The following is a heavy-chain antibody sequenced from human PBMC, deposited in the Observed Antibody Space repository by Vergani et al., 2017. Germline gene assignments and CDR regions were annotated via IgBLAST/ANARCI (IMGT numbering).Heavy chain of an antibody. CDR1: EFTFSNYA. CDR2: ISGSGVSA. J-gene: IGHJ4*02. CDR3: AKQYFVSGNYLFDY. D-gene: IGHD3-10*01. Sequence: EVQLLESGGGLVQPGGSLRLTCAASEFTFSNYAMNWVRQAPGKGLEWVSGISGSGVSAYYTDSVKGRFTISRDNSKNMLFLQMNNLRTEGTAIYYCAKQYFVSGNYLFDYWGQGTLVTVSS. V-gene: IGHV3-23*01.